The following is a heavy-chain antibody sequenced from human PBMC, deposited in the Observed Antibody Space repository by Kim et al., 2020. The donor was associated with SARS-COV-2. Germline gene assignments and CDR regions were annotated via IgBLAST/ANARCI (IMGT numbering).Heavy chain of an antibody. V-gene: IGHV3-73*01. D-gene: IGHD4-17*01. CDR3: ARHTDYGDYDGY. Sequence: GGSLRLSCVASGFTVSGSAIHWVRQASGKGLEWVGRIRSKFNGYATAFAASVQGRFTISRDDSKNTAYLQMDSLKTEDTAVYYCARHTDYGDYDGYWGQG. CDR2: IRSKFNGYAT. CDR1: GFTVSGSA. J-gene: IGHJ4*02.